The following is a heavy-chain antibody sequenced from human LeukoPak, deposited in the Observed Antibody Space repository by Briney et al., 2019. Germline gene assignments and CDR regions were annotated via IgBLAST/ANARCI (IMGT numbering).Heavy chain of an antibody. CDR2: VYYSGST. Sequence: SETLSLTCTVSGGSISSYYWSWIRQPPGKGLEWIGYVYYSGSTNYNPSLKSRVTISVDTSKNQFSLKLSSVTAADTAVYYCARDSEAYDAFDIWGQGTMVTVSS. V-gene: IGHV4-59*12. J-gene: IGHJ3*02. CDR1: GGSISSYY. CDR3: ARDSEAYDAFDI.